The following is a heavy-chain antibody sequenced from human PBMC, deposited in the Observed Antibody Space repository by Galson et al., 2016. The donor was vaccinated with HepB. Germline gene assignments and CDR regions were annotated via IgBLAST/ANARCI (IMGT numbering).Heavy chain of an antibody. J-gene: IGHJ6*02. CDR2: ISYDGSKK. CDR3: AKDLGNHGYYYGMDV. CDR1: AFIFSNYP. Sequence: SLRLSCAASAFIFSNYPMHWVRQAPGKGLEWVAVISYDGSKKNYADSVKGRFTISRDNSKNTLYLQMNSLRHEDTAVYYCAKDLGNHGYYYGMDVWGQGTTVTVSS. V-gene: IGHV3-30*18.